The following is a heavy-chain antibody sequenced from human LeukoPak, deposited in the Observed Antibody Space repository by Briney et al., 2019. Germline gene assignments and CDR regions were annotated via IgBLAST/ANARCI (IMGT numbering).Heavy chain of an antibody. D-gene: IGHD2-21*01. Sequence: PWGSLRLSCTTSGFTFSTYGMHWVRQAPGKGLEWLTYIRYDGSEKYYADSMKGRITISRDNSKNTVSLQMRSLRAEDTAIYYCGKDRLGDWSIDYWGQGTLVTVSS. V-gene: IGHV3-30*02. CDR1: GFTFSTYG. CDR2: IRYDGSEK. CDR3: GKDRLGDWSIDY. J-gene: IGHJ4*02.